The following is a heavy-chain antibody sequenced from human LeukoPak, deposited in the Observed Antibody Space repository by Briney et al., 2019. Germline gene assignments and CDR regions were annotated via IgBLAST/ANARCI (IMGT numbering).Heavy chain of an antibody. Sequence: SETLSLTCTVSGGSISSGSYYWSWTRQPPGKGLEWIGEINHSGSTNYNPSLKSRVTISVDTSKNQFSLKLSSVTAADTAVYYCARGGTDGYNYPYYFDYWGQGTLVTVSS. CDR3: ARGGTDGYNYPYYFDY. V-gene: IGHV4-39*07. CDR2: INHSGST. D-gene: IGHD5-24*01. J-gene: IGHJ4*02. CDR1: GGSISSGSYY.